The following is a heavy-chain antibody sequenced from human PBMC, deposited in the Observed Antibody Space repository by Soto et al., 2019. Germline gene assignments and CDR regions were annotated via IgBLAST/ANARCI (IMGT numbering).Heavy chain of an antibody. CDR1: GGSISSYY. J-gene: IGHJ5*02. D-gene: IGHD2-2*01. CDR2: INHSGST. Sequence: PSETLSLTCTVSGGSISSYYWSWLRQPPGKGLEWIGEINHSGSTNYNPSLKSRVTISADTSKNQFSLKLSSVTAADTAVYYCARVPDRWGQGTLVTVSS. CDR3: ARVPDR. V-gene: IGHV4-34*01.